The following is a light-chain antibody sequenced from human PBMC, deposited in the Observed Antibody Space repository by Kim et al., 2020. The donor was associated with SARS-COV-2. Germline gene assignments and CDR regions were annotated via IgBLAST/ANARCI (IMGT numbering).Light chain of an antibody. CDR3: MIWPTSDSGV. CDR1: SDINVDHCS. J-gene: IGLJ3*02. V-gene: IGLV5-37*01. CDR2: SYSDSNK. Sequence: CTLPSDINVDHCSICWYQQKQGSPTRYLLYSYSDSNKGQGSGVPSRFSGSKDASANTGILLISGPQSEDEADYYCMIWPTSDSGVLGGGTQLTV.